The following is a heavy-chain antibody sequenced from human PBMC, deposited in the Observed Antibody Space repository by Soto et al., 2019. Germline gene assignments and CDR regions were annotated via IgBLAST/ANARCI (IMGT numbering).Heavy chain of an antibody. CDR3: ARAYSYGSGPWY. V-gene: IGHV1-18*01. Sequence: ASVKVSCKASGYTFTSYGISWVRQAPGQGLQWMGWISAYNGNTNYAQKRQGRVTMTTATPTSTPYTELRSLRSDATAVYSCARAYSYGSGPWYWAQGTLVTPPQ. CDR2: ISAYNGNT. J-gene: IGHJ4*02. D-gene: IGHD3-10*01. CDR1: GYTFTSYG.